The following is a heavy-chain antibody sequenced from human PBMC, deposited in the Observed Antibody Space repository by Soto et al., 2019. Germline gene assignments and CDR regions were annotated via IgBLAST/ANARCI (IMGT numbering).Heavy chain of an antibody. CDR3: TTGSVECV. D-gene: IGHD2-15*01. V-gene: IGHV3-15*07. Sequence: EVQLVESGGGSVKPGGSLTLSCAASGFAFSNAWMNWVRQAPGKGLEWVGRIKTKTHGERTDYAAPVKGRFSISRDDSKYTLYLQMSSLKVDDTAVYYCTTGSVECVWGQGTTVTVSS. CDR1: GFAFSNAW. CDR2: IKTKTHGERT. J-gene: IGHJ6*02.